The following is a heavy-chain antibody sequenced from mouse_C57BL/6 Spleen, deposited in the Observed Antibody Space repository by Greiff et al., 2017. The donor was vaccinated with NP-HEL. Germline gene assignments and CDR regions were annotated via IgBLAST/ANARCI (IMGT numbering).Heavy chain of an antibody. CDR1: GYTFTEYT. V-gene: IGHV1-62-2*01. J-gene: IGHJ2*01. D-gene: IGHD4-1*01. Sequence: VQLQQSGAELVKPGASVKLSCKASGYTFTEYTIHWVKQRSGQGLEWIGWFYPGSGSIKYNEKFKDKATLTADKSSSTVYMELSRLTSEDSAVYLCERHEEGGILGGGYYFDYWGQGTTLTVSS. CDR3: ERHEEGGILGGGYYFDY. CDR2: FYPGSGSI.